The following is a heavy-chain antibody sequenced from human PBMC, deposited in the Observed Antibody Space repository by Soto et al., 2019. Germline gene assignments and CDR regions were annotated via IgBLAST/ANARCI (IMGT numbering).Heavy chain of an antibody. CDR2: ISGSGGST. Sequence: GGSLRLSCAASGFTFSSYAMSWVRQAPGKGLEWVSAISGSGGSTYYADSVKGRFTISRDNSKNTLYLQMNSLRAEDTAVYYCAKGSPIIVVPAATGPSKDMAYFDYWGQGTLVTVAS. J-gene: IGHJ4*02. D-gene: IGHD2-2*01. CDR1: GFTFSSYA. CDR3: AKGSPIIVVPAATGPSKDMAYFDY. V-gene: IGHV3-23*01.